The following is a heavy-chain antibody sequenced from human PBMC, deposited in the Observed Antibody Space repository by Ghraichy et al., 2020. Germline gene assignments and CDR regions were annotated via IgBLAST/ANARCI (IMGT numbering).Heavy chain of an antibody. J-gene: IGHJ4*02. CDR1: GYTFTSYY. V-gene: IGHV1-46*01. CDR3: ARAWNPGYGSGSYYNYYFDY. Sequence: ASVKVSCKASGYTFTSYYMHWVRQAPGQGLEWMGIINPSGGSTSYAQKFQGRVTMTRDTSTSTVYMELSSLRSEDTAVYYCARAWNPGYGSGSYYNYYFDYWGQGTLVTVSS. CDR2: INPSGGST. D-gene: IGHD3-10*01.